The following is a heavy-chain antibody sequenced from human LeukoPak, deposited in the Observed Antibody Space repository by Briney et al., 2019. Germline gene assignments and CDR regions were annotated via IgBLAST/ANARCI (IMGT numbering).Heavy chain of an antibody. CDR2: INHSGST. V-gene: IGHV4-34*01. CDR1: GGSFSGYY. Sequence: PSETLSLTCAVYGGSFSGYYWSWIRQPPGKGLEWIGEINHSGSTNYNPSLKSRVTISVDTSKNQFSLKLSSVTAADTAVYYCARIAVAGRYSDYWGQGTLVTVSS. CDR3: ARIAVAGRYSDY. D-gene: IGHD6-19*01. J-gene: IGHJ4*02.